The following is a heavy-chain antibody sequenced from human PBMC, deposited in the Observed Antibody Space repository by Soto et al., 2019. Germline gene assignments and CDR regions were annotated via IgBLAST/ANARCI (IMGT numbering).Heavy chain of an antibody. CDR3: AKDWDSSSWYWRVLDY. D-gene: IGHD6-13*01. Sequence: GGSLRLSCAASGFTFSSYAMSWVRQAPGKGLEWVSAISGSGGSTYYADSVKGRFTISRDNSKNTLYLQMNSLRAEDTAVYYCAKDWDSSSWYWRVLDYWGQGTLVTVSS. CDR1: GFTFSSYA. J-gene: IGHJ4*02. V-gene: IGHV3-23*01. CDR2: ISGSGGST.